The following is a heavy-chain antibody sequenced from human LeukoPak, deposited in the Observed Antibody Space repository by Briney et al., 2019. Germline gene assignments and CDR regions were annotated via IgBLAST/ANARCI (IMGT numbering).Heavy chain of an antibody. V-gene: IGHV3-23*01. D-gene: IGHD2/OR15-2a*01. Sequence: GGSLRLSCAASGFTFSSYVMSWVRQAPGKGLEWVSGISGSGGSTYYADFVKGRFTISRDNSKNTLYLQMNGLRAEDTAVYYCAKDLLASFGSFFYFDYWGQGTLVTVSS. CDR3: AKDLLASFGSFFYFDY. CDR2: ISGSGGST. CDR1: GFTFSSYV. J-gene: IGHJ4*02.